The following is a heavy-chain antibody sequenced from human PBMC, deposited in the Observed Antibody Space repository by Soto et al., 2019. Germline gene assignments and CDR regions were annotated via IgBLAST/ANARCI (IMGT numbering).Heavy chain of an antibody. Sequence: PXVSLRLSCVGSGFTFSNYGMHWVRQAPGKGLEWVAFISYEVSEKNYADSVVGRFTISRDNSKNTVFLQLTSLRTDDTGVYFCAKLKIPAVNRGAWFDSCGRGTLVTVSS. CDR1: GFTFSNYG. D-gene: IGHD2-2*01. CDR3: AKLKIPAVNRGAWFDS. CDR2: ISYEVSEK. J-gene: IGHJ5*01. V-gene: IGHV3-30*18.